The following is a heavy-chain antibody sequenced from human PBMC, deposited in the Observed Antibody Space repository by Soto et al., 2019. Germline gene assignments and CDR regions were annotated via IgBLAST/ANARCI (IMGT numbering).Heavy chain of an antibody. Sequence: QVQLVQSGAEVKKPGASVKVSCKASGYTFTSNDINWVRQATGQGVEWMGWMSPKSGDTGYAQKFQGRVTLTRDTSISTDYMELSSLRSEDTALYYCAGGPPNWGFDFWGQGTLVTVPS. CDR3: AGGPPNWGFDF. CDR1: GYTFTSND. J-gene: IGHJ4*02. D-gene: IGHD7-27*01. V-gene: IGHV1-8*01. CDR2: MSPKSGDT.